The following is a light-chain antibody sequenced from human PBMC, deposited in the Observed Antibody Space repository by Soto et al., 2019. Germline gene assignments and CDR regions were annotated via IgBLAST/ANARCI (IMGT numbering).Light chain of an antibody. J-gene: IGKJ1*01. CDR1: QSVSGW. V-gene: IGKV1-5*01. CDR3: QQYETFSGT. CDR2: DAS. Sequence: DIRMSQSASTVSASVGDTVTVTCRASQSVSGWLAWYQQKPGEAPKLLIYDASALPRGVPSRFSGSGSGTKFTLTIASLQPDDFATYYCQQYETFSGTFGPGTKVDIK.